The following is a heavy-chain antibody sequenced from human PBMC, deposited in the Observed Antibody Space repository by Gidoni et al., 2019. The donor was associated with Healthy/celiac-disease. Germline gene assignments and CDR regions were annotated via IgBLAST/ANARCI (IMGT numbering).Heavy chain of an antibody. D-gene: IGHD6-13*01. J-gene: IGHJ6*02. CDR2: ISSSSSYI. Sequence: EVQLVESGGGLVKPGGSLRLSCAASGLPFRSYSMNWVRQAPGKGLEWVSSISSSSSYIYYADSVKGRFTISRDNAKNSLYLQMNSLRAEDTAVYYCARDKVWQQGYYGMDVWGQGTTVTVSS. CDR1: GLPFRSYS. CDR3: ARDKVWQQGYYGMDV. V-gene: IGHV3-21*01.